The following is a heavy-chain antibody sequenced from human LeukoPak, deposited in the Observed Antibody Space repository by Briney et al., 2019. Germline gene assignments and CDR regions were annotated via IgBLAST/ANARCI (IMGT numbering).Heavy chain of an antibody. V-gene: IGHV3-48*01. Sequence: GGSLRLSCAASGFTFSSYNMNWVRQAPGKGLEWISYISLSTTSVYYADSVKGRFTISRDNAKNSLYLQMNSLRAEDTAVYYCAREPTYSSSWYTTCGFWGQGTLVTVSS. D-gene: IGHD6-13*01. CDR2: ISLSTTSV. J-gene: IGHJ4*02. CDR1: GFTFSSYN. CDR3: AREPTYSSSWYTTCGF.